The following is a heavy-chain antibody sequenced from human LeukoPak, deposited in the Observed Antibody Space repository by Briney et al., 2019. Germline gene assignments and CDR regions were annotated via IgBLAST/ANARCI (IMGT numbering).Heavy chain of an antibody. V-gene: IGHV3-30*03. J-gene: IGHJ3*02. Sequence: GGSLRLSCTASGFTFSSYGMHWVRQAPGEGLEWLAVISYDGSNKYYADSVKGRFTISRDNSKNTLYLQMNSLRAEDTAVYYCARERYRPNIDSGSYYGRSRLGAFDIWGQGALVTVSS. CDR3: ARERYRPNIDSGSYYGRSRLGAFDI. CDR1: GFTFSSYG. CDR2: ISYDGSNK. D-gene: IGHD1-26*01.